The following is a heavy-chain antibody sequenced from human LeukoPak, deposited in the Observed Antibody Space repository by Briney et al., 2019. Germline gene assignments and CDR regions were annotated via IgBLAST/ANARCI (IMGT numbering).Heavy chain of an antibody. CDR2: ISGSGGST. Sequence: PGGSLRLSCAASGFTFSSYSMNWVRLAPGKGLEWVSAISGSGGSTYYADSVKGRFTISRDNSKNTLYLQMNSLRAEDTAVYYCARARWAPTYYDYWGQGTLVTVSS. CDR1: GFTFSSYS. J-gene: IGHJ4*02. CDR3: ARARWAPTYYDY. D-gene: IGHD4-23*01. V-gene: IGHV3-23*01.